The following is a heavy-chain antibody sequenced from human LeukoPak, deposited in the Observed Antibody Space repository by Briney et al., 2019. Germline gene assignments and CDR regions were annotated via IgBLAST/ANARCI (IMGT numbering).Heavy chain of an antibody. D-gene: IGHD5-18*01. CDR3: ARQILAMAENYYYYMDA. V-gene: IGHV1-69*08. CDR1: GGTFSSYT. J-gene: IGHJ6*03. Sequence: AAVKVSCKASGGTFSSYTISWVRQAPGQGLEWMGRIIPILGTANYAQKFQGRVTITADKSTSTAYMELSSLRSEDTAVYYCARQILAMAENYYYYMDAWGKGTTVTVSS. CDR2: IIPILGTA.